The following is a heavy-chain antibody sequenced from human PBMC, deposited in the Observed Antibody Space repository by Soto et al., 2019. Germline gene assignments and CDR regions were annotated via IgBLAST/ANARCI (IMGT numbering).Heavy chain of an antibody. D-gene: IGHD1-7*01. CDR3: ARRWNYALDV. V-gene: IGHV3-7*01. CDR1: GFTFSSYW. J-gene: IGHJ6*04. Sequence: EVQLVESGGGLVQPGGSLRLSCAASGFTFSSYWMSWVRQAPGKGLEWVANIKQDGSGKYYVDSVKGRFTISRDNAQNSLYLQMNSRTAEDTAVYYCARRWNYALDVWGKGTTVTVSS. CDR2: IKQDGSGK.